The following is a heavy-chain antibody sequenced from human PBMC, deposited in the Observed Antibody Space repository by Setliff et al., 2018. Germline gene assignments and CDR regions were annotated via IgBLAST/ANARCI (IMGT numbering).Heavy chain of an antibody. Sequence: SETLSLTCGASGGSFSDYYWSWIRQTPGKGLEWIGEINHSGSTKCNPSLKGRVTLSVDTSKNQFSLRLTSVTAADTAVYYCARSYHLVLTNWFDAWGHGTLVTVSS. CDR3: ARSYHLVLTNWFDA. D-gene: IGHD1-26*01. V-gene: IGHV4-34*01. J-gene: IGHJ5*01. CDR2: INHSGST. CDR1: GGSFSDYY.